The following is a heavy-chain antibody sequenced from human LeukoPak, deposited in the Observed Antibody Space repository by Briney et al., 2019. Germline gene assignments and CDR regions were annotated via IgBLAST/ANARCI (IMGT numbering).Heavy chain of an antibody. V-gene: IGHV3-30*18. J-gene: IGHJ4*02. CDR1: GFTFSSYG. CDR2: ISYDGSNK. D-gene: IGHD1-26*01. CDR3: AKDSGSYLDY. Sequence: GGSLRLSCAASGFTFSSYGMHWVRQAPGKGLEWVAVISYDGSNKYYADSVKGRFTISRDNSKNTLYLQMNSLRAEDTAVYYCAKDSGSYLDYWGQGTLVTVSS.